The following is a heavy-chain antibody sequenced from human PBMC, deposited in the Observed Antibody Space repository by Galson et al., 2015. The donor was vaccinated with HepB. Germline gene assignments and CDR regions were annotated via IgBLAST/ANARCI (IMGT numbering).Heavy chain of an antibody. CDR1: GYTFTSYD. Sequence: SVKVSCKASGYTFTSYDINWVRQATGQGLEWMGWMNPNSGNTGYAQKFQGRVTMTRNTSISTAYMELSSLRSEDTAVYYCARVPTVAATNYYYYYMDVWGKGTTVTVSS. D-gene: IGHD6-19*01. CDR3: ARVPTVAATNYYYYYMDV. J-gene: IGHJ6*03. V-gene: IGHV1-8*01. CDR2: MNPNSGNT.